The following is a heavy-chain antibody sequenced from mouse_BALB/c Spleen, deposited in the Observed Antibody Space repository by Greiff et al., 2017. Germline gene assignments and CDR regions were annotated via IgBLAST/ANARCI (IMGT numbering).Heavy chain of an antibody. V-gene: IGHV7-3*02. Sequence: LVESGGGLVQPGGSLRLSCATSGFTFTDYYMSWVRQPPGKALEWLGFIRNKANGYTTEYSASVKGRFTISRDNSQSILYLQMNTLRAEDSATYYCARDRYFDYWGQGTTLTVSS. CDR1: GFTFTDYY. J-gene: IGHJ2*01. CDR2: IRNKANGYTT. CDR3: ARDRYFDY.